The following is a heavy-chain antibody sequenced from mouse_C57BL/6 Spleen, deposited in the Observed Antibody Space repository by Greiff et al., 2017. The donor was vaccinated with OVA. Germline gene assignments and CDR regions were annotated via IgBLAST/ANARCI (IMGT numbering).Heavy chain of an antibody. D-gene: IGHD3-2*02. CDR3: TRGSGYVGLDY. V-gene: IGHV1-15*01. J-gene: IGHJ2*01. CDR1: GYTFTDYE. CDR2: IDPETGGT. Sequence: QVQLKESGAELVRPGASVTLSCKASGYTFTDYEMHWVKQTPVHGLEWIGAIDPETGGTAYNQKFKGKAILTADKSSSTAYMELRSLTSEDSAVYYCTRGSGYVGLDYWGQGTTLTVSS.